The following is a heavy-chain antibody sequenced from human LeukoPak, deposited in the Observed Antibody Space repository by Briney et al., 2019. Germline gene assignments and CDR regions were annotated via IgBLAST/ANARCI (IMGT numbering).Heavy chain of an antibody. Sequence: ASVKVSCKASGYTFTVYFMHWVRQAPGQGLEWMGWINPNSGGTNYAQKFQGRVTMTRDTSISTAYMELSRLRSDDTAVYYCARTSVLEWLLVDYWGQGTLVTVSS. CDR2: INPNSGGT. D-gene: IGHD3-3*01. J-gene: IGHJ4*02. CDR3: ARTSVLEWLLVDY. V-gene: IGHV1-2*02. CDR1: GYTFTVYF.